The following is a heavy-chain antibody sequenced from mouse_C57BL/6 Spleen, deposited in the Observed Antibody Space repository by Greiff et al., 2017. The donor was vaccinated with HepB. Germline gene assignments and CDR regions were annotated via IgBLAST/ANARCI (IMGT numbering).Heavy chain of an antibody. Sequence: EVQRVESGGGLVKPGGSLKLSCAASGFTFSDYGLHWVRQAPEKGLEWVAYISSGSSTIYYADTVKGRFTISRDNAKNTLFLQMTSLRSEDTAMYYCARRWNYAMDYWGQGTSVTVSS. D-gene: IGHD2-3*01. CDR2: ISSGSSTI. J-gene: IGHJ4*01. V-gene: IGHV5-17*01. CDR3: ARRWNYAMDY. CDR1: GFTFSDYG.